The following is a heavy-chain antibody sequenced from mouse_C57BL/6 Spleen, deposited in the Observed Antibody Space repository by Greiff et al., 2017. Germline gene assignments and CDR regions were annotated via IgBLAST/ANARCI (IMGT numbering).Heavy chain of an antibody. Sequence: QVQLKQPGAELVRPGTSVKLSCKASGYTFTSYWMHWVKQRPGQGLEWIGVIDPSDSYTNYKQKFKGKATLTVDTSSSTAYMLLSSLTSEDSAVYSCARWGDYWGQGTLVTVSA. CDR2: IDPSDSYT. CDR3: ARWGDY. V-gene: IGHV1-59*01. CDR1: GYTFTSYW. J-gene: IGHJ3*01.